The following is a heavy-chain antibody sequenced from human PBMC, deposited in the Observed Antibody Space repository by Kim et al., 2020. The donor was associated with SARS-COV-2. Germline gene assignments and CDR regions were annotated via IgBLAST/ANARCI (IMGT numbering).Heavy chain of an antibody. Sequence: SETLSLTCAVYGGSFSGYYWSWIRQPPGKGLEWIGEINHSGSTNYNPSLKSRVTISVDTSKNQFSLKLSSVTAADTAVYYCARGEQQLANPISFDYWGHGTLVTVSS. CDR3: ARGEQQLANPISFDY. CDR2: INHSGST. J-gene: IGHJ4*01. D-gene: IGHD6-13*01. V-gene: IGHV4-34*01. CDR1: GGSFSGYY.